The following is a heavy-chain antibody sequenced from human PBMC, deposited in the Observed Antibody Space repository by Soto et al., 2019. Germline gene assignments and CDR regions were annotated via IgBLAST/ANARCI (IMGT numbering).Heavy chain of an antibody. CDR2: VYYSGGT. J-gene: IGHJ6*02. CDR1: GGSVSSGSHY. CDR3: ARGSLRGAKPHYSYYGMDV. D-gene: IGHD3-16*01. Sequence: SETLSLTCTVSGGSVSSGSHYWSWIRQPPGKGLEWIGYVYYSGGTNYNPSLKSRVTTSIDTSKNQFSLKLSSVAAADTDVYYCARGSLRGAKPHYSYYGMDVWGQGTTVTVSS. V-gene: IGHV4-61*01.